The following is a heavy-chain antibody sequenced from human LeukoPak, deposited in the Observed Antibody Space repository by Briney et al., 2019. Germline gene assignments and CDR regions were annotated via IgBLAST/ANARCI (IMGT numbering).Heavy chain of an antibody. D-gene: IGHD6-13*01. CDR2: VDYSGST. Sequence: SAETLSLTCTVSGGSISSYYWSWIRQPPGKGLEWIGYVDYSGSTNYNPSLKSRVTISVDTSKNQFSLKLSSVTAADTAVYYCARDLIAAAGPGYYYGMDVWGQGTTVTVSS. CDR3: ARDLIAAAGPGYYYGMDV. CDR1: GGSISSYY. J-gene: IGHJ6*02. V-gene: IGHV4-59*01.